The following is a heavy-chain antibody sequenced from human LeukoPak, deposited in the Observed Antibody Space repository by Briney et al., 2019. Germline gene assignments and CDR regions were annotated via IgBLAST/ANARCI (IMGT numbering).Heavy chain of an antibody. CDR3: ARSRDSSGYYYLI. Sequence: GESLKISWEASGYTFSNYWIGWVRQMPGKGLEWMGIIYPDDSNTIYSPSFQGQVTISADKSISTAYLQWSSLKASDTAMYYCARSRDSSGYYYLIWGQGTLVTVSS. D-gene: IGHD3-22*01. CDR1: GYTFSNYW. V-gene: IGHV5-51*01. CDR2: IYPDDSNT. J-gene: IGHJ4*02.